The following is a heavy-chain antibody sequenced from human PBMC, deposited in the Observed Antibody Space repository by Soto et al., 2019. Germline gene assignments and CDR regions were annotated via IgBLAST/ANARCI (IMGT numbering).Heavy chain of an antibody. CDR2: ISYDGSNK. CDR1: GFTFSSYA. Sequence: GGSLRLSCAASGFTFSSYAMHWVRQAPGKGLEWVAVISYDGSNKYYADSVKGRFTISRDNSKNTLYLQMNSLRAEDTAVYYCARATIAAAGTNYYYGMDVWGQGTTVTVSS. CDR3: ARATIAAAGTNYYYGMDV. V-gene: IGHV3-30-3*01. D-gene: IGHD6-13*01. J-gene: IGHJ6*02.